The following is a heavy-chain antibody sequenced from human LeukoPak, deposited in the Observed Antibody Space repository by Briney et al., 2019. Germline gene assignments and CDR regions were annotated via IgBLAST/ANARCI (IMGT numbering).Heavy chain of an antibody. J-gene: IGHJ4*02. CDR2: INHSGST. D-gene: IGHD3-10*01. CDR1: GGSFSGYY. Sequence: SETLSLTCAVYGGSFSGYYWSWIRQPPGKGLEWIGEINHSGSTNYNPSLKSRVTISVDTSKNQFSLKLSSVTAADTAVYYCARARPNYYGPGSYYNEDYWGQGTLVTVSS. CDR3: ARARPNYYGPGSYYNEDY. V-gene: IGHV4-34*01.